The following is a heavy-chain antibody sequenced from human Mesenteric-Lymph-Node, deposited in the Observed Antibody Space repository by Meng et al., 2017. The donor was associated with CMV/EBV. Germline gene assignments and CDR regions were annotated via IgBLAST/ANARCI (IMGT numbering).Heavy chain of an antibody. CDR1: GFAFRGYW. V-gene: IGHV3-7*01. J-gene: IGHJ6*02. CDR2: INQDGSEK. D-gene: IGHD2-15*01. CDR3: ARDARILDV. Sequence: GGSLRLSCAVSGFAFRGYWMSWFRQVPGKGLEWVANINQDGSEKSYVDSVKGRFTISRDNAKNSLYLQMNSLRAEDTAVYYCARDARILDVWGQGTTVTVSS.